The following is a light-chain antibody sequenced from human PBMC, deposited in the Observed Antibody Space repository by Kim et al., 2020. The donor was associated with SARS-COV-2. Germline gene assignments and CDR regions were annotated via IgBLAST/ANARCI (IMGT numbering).Light chain of an antibody. CDR1: QGISSW. J-gene: IGKJ5*01. CDR3: QQVNYFPVT. CDR2: AAS. Sequence: DIQMTQSPSSVSASVGDRVTITCRASQGISSWLAWYQQKPGKAPKLLISAASSLQSGVPSRLSGSGSGTDFILAISSLQPEDSATYYCQQVNYFPVTFGQGTRLEIK. V-gene: IGKV1-12*01.